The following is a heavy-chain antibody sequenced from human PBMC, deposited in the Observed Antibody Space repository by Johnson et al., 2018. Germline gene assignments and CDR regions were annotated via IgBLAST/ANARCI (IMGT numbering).Heavy chain of an antibody. J-gene: IGHJ4*02. CDR3: ARGVITVVRGIIKGDFYFDN. D-gene: IGHD3-10*01. CDR1: GYTFTSYI. V-gene: IGHV1-3*01. Sequence: QVQLVESGAEVKKXGASXKVXCKASGYTFTSYIMHWVRQAPGQRLEWMGWINGDTGKTKYSEKFQGRLTISRDTSANTVYMELNSLRSEDTAVYYCARGVITVVRGIIKGDFYFDNWGQGALVTVSS. CDR2: INGDTGKT.